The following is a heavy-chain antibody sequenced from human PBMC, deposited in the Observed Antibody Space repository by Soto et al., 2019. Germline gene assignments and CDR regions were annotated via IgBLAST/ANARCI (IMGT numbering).Heavy chain of an antibody. CDR3: TRVGLPGTTAVMVNQH. J-gene: IGHJ1*01. CDR2: ISSTSSTI. CDR1: GFTFSTYS. Sequence: EVHLVESGGGLVQPGGSLRLSCAASGFTFSTYSMNWVRQDPGKGLEWVSYISSTSSTIYYADSVKGRFTISRDNAKNSLYLQTNSLRDEVTAVYYCTRVGLPGTTAVMVNQHWGQGTLVTLSS. V-gene: IGHV3-48*02. D-gene: IGHD4-17*01.